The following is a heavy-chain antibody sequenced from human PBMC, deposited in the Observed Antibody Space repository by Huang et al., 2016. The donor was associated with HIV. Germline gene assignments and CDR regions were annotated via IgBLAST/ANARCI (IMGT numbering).Heavy chain of an antibody. D-gene: IGHD3-10*01. Sequence: QLQLQESGPGLVKPSETLSLTCTVSDGSISSSSDYWGWIRQPPGKGLEWIATFFYDGNTYYNPSLKSRVTISVDTSKNQFSLNLSSVTAADTAVYYCAAMVRGVISYFDYWGQGTLVTVSS. CDR1: DGSISSSSDY. J-gene: IGHJ4*02. V-gene: IGHV4-39*01. CDR2: FFYDGNT. CDR3: AAMVRGVISYFDY.